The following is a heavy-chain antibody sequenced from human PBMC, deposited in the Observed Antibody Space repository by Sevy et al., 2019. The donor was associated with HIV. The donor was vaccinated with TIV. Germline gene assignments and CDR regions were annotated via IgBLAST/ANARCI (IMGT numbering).Heavy chain of an antibody. D-gene: IGHD1-20*01. Sequence: GGSLRLSCVASGFTLSSYAMSWVRQAPGRGLEWVSRISGTGGSTYYADSVMGRFTISRDNSKNTLYLQMNSLRAEDTAIYYCARDGYKWIPFDYWGQGTQVTVSS. CDR2: ISGTGGST. V-gene: IGHV3-23*01. CDR1: GFTLSSYA. J-gene: IGHJ4*02. CDR3: ARDGYKWIPFDY.